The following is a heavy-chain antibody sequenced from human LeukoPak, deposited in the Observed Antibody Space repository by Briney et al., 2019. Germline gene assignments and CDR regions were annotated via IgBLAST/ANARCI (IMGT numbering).Heavy chain of an antibody. J-gene: IGHJ3*02. Sequence: SETLSLTCTVSGGSVSSYYWSWIRQPPGKGLEWIVFYHDGGSTVYNPSFKSRVTISVDTSKNQVYLKLSSVTAADTAVYFCAKFYFDSSGYYDVFDIWGQGTMVTVSS. CDR2: YHDGGST. D-gene: IGHD3-22*01. CDR3: AKFYFDSSGYYDVFDI. V-gene: IGHV4-59*02. CDR1: GGSVSSYY.